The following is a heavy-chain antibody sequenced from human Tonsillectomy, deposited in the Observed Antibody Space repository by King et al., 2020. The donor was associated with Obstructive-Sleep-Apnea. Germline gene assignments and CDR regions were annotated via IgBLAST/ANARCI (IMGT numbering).Heavy chain of an antibody. CDR1: GGSIRSSSYY. D-gene: IGHD1-26*01. Sequence: LQLQESGPGLVKPSETLSLTCTVSGGSIRSSSYYWGWIRQPPGKGLEWIGSIYYSGSTYYNPSLKSRVTISVDTSKNQFSLKLSSVTAADTAVYYCARDTDIVGATFYVDYWGQGTLVTVSS. J-gene: IGHJ4*02. CDR2: IYYSGST. CDR3: ARDTDIVGATFYVDY. V-gene: IGHV4-39*07.